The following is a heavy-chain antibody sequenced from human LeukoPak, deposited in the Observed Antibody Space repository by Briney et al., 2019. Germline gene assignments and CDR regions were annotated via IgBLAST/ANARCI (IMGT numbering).Heavy chain of an antibody. V-gene: IGHV4-39*07. D-gene: IGHD2-21*02. J-gene: IGHJ3*02. CDR1: GGSVSTSNYY. CDR3: AREGGICGGDCRDAFDI. CDR2: IFYSGST. Sequence: SETLSLTCTVSGGSVSTSNYYWGWIRQPPGKGLEWIGNIFYSGSTYYGPSLKSRLTISLDTSRNQFSLKLNSVTAADTAVYYCAREGGICGGDCRDAFDIWGQGTMVTVSS.